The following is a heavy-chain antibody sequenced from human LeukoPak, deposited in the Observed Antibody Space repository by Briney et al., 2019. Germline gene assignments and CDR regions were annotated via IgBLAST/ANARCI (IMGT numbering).Heavy chain of an antibody. D-gene: IGHD6-13*01. V-gene: IGHV3-23*01. CDR1: GFTFSDYA. CDR2: LSGSGAGT. J-gene: IGHJ4*02. Sequence: GGSLRLSCAASGFTFSDYALGWVRQAPGRGLEWVATLSGSGAGTYYSDSVQGRFTISRDNSKRTLFLQMNSLRAEDTAFYYCAKDGSSRSDDGNLCCWGQGTLVTVSS. CDR3: AKDGSSRSDDGNLCC.